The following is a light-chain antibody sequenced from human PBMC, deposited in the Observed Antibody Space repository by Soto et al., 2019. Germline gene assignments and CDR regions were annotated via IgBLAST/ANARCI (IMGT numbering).Light chain of an antibody. CDR1: QSIHIW. Sequence: DIQMTQSPSTLSASVGDSVSITCRASQSIHIWLAWYQQKPGKAPKLLIYKASNLQNGVPSRFSGSGSGTELTLTISSLQPDDFANYYCHQYSTSPLTFGGGTKVEIK. J-gene: IGKJ4*01. CDR3: HQYSTSPLT. V-gene: IGKV1-5*03. CDR2: KAS.